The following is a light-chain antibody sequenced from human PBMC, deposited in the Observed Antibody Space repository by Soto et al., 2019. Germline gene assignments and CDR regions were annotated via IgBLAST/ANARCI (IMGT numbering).Light chain of an antibody. CDR1: QSVSSY. V-gene: IGKV3-20*01. CDR3: QKYGSSPIT. Sequence: VLTQSPGTLSLSPGDSATLSCRASQSVSSYLAWYQQKPGQAPRILVYDESNRATGIPDRLSGSGSGTDFNLTISSLEPEDFAVYYCQKYGSSPITCGQGTRLEIK. CDR2: DES. J-gene: IGKJ5*01.